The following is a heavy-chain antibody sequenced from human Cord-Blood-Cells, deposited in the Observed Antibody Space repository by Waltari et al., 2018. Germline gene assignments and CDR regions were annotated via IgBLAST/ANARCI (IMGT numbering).Heavy chain of an antibody. CDR2: ISYDGSNK. V-gene: IGHV3-30*18. D-gene: IGHD3-10*01. Sequence: QVQLVESGGGVVQPGRSLRLSCAASGFTFSSYGMHWVRQAPGKGLEWVAVISYDGSNKYYADYVKGRFTISRDNSKNTRYLQMNSLRAEDTAVYYCAKSEGGSGSYWSIDYWGQGTLVTVSS. CDR1: GFTFSSYG. J-gene: IGHJ4*02. CDR3: AKSEGGSGSYWSIDY.